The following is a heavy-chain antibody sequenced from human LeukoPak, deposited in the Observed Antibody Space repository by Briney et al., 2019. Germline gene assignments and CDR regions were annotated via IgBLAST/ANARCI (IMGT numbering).Heavy chain of an antibody. J-gene: IGHJ4*02. Sequence: PGGSLRLSCAASGFTFSAYWMSWVRQAPGKGLEWVYTVTNSGGATYYADSVKGRFTISRDNSKNTLSLQMNSLRAEDTAVYYCAKHDYGDFTPSPFPIWGQGTLVNVSS. CDR1: GFTFSAYW. V-gene: IGHV3-23*01. D-gene: IGHD4-17*01. CDR2: VTNSGGAT. CDR3: AKHDYGDFTPSPFPI.